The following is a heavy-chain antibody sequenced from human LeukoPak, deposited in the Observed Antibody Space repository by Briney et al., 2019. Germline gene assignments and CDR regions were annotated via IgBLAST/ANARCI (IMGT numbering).Heavy chain of an antibody. CDR1: GYTFTSYY. CDR2: INPSGGST. Sequence: ASVKVSCKASGYTFTSYYMHWVRQAPGQGLEWMGIINPSGGSTSYAQKFQGRVTMTTDTSTSTAYMELRSLRSDDTAVYYCARKGPQGTTSYYYGMDVWGQGTTVTVSS. D-gene: IGHD4-11*01. CDR3: ARKGPQGTTSYYYGMDV. J-gene: IGHJ6*02. V-gene: IGHV1-46*01.